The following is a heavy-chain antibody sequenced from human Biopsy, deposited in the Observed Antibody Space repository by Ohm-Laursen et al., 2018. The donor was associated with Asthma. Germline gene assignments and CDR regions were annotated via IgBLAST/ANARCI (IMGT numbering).Heavy chain of an antibody. CDR1: GFTFSSYG. Sequence: SLRLSCAVPGFTFSSYGMHWVRQAPGKGLEWVAVISYDGSNKYYADSVKGRFTISRDNSKNTLYLQMNSLRAADTAVYYCASQSSGPDFWSGYYYFDYWGQGTLVTVSS. V-gene: IGHV3-30*03. CDR3: ASQSSGPDFWSGYYYFDY. J-gene: IGHJ4*02. D-gene: IGHD3-3*01. CDR2: ISYDGSNK.